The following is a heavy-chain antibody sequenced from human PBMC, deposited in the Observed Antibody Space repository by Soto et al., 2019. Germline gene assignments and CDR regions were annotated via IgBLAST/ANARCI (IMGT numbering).Heavy chain of an antibody. D-gene: IGHD3-10*01. Sequence: SETLSLTCTVSGGSISSGGYYWSWIRQHPGKGLEWIGYIYYSGSTYYNPSLKSRVTISVDTSKNQFSLKLSSVTAADTAVYYCARDIRMSPVNPNWFAPWGQGTMVAVSS. CDR3: ARDIRMSPVNPNWFAP. CDR1: GGSISSGGYY. V-gene: IGHV4-31*03. J-gene: IGHJ5*02. CDR2: IYYSGST.